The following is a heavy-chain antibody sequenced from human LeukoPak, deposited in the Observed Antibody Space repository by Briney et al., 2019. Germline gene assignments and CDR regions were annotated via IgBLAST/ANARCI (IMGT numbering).Heavy chain of an antibody. CDR3: ARGGPTFGGDTRSALDY. J-gene: IGHJ4*02. CDR1: GYTFTSYY. V-gene: IGHV1-46*01. Sequence: ASVKVSCKASGYTFTSYYMHWVRQAPGQGLEWMGLINPIGGSTSNAQKFQGRVTMTRDTYTSTIYMELSSLRSEDTAMYYCARGGPTFGGDTRSALDYWGQGTLVAVSS. CDR2: INPIGGST. D-gene: IGHD3-16*01.